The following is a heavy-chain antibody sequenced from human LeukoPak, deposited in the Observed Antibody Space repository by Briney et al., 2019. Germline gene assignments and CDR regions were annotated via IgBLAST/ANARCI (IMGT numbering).Heavy chain of an antibody. D-gene: IGHD3-10*01. CDR3: ARVSYYYGSGSYLVDY. V-gene: IGHV4-4*07. CDR2: IYTSGST. Sequence: SETLSLTCTVSGGSISSYYGSWIRQPAGKGREWIGRIYTSGSTNYNPSLKSRVTMSVDTSKNQFSLKLSSVTAADTAVYYCARVSYYYGSGSYLVDYWGQGTLVTVSS. CDR1: GGSISSYY. J-gene: IGHJ4*02.